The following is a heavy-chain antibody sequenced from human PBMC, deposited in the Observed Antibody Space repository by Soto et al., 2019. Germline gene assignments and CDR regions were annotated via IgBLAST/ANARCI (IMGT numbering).Heavy chain of an antibody. CDR3: ARSDGRY. CDR2: IYYSGST. CDR1: GGSISSGGYS. V-gene: IGHV4-61*08. Sequence: SETLSLTCDVSGGSISSGGYSWSWIRQPPGKGLEWIGYIYYSGSTNYNPSLKSRVTISVDTSKNQFSLKLSSVTAADTAVYYCARSDGRYWGQGTLVTVSS. J-gene: IGHJ4*02.